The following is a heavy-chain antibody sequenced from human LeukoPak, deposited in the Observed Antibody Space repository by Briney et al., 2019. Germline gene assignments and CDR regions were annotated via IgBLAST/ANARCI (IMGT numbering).Heavy chain of an antibody. J-gene: IGHJ5*02. CDR2: IYHSGST. CDR1: GGSFSDYY. V-gene: IGHV4-38-2*02. CDR3: ARESATYYYDSSGLQGFDP. D-gene: IGHD3-22*01. Sequence: SETLSLTCAVYGGSFSDYYWGWIRQPPGKGLEWIGSIYHSGSTYYNPSLKSRVTISVNTSKNQFSLKLSSVTAADTAVYYCARESATYYYDSSGLQGFDPWGQGTLVTVSS.